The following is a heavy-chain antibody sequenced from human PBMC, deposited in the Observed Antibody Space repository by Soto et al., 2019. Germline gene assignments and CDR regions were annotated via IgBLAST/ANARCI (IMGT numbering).Heavy chain of an antibody. CDR3: ARDGSGWSQH. CDR2: IKPDGGEK. J-gene: IGHJ1*01. Sequence: EVQLVESGGGLVQPGESLRLSCAASGFTFSAYWMSWLRQAPGKGLEWVAGIKPDGGEKNYVDSVKGRFTISRDNAKNSLYLQMSSLRAEDTAIYYCARDGSGWSQHWGLGTLVTVSS. D-gene: IGHD6-19*01. CDR1: GFTFSAYW. V-gene: IGHV3-7*01.